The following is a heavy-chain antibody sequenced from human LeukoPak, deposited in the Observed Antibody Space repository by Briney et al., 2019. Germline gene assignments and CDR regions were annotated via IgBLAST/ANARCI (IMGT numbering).Heavy chain of an antibody. CDR2: RHHSGGA. Sequence: SETLSLTCTVSGGPITDHDWSWVRQPPGKGLEWIGYRHHSGGANSNPSLKSRVTISVDTSKNQISLKLSSVTAADTAVYYCARYTHEYGSGSHYYDTFDSWGQGTLVIVSS. J-gene: IGHJ3*02. D-gene: IGHD3-10*01. CDR1: GGPITDHD. V-gene: IGHV4-59*11. CDR3: ARYTHEYGSGSHYYDTFDS.